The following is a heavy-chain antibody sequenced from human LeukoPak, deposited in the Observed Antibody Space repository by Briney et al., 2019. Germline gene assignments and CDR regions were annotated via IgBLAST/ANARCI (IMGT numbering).Heavy chain of an antibody. J-gene: IGHJ3*02. CDR2: IKPDGSDK. CDR1: GFTFSTYW. D-gene: IGHD5-24*01. V-gene: IGHV3-7*01. Sequence: HGGSLRLSCVGSGFTFSTYWVNWVRQAPGKGLEWVANIKPDGSDKYYVDSARGRFTVSRDNAKNSAFLQMNSLRAEDTAIYYCATISAQTFDIWGQGTLVSVSS. CDR3: ATISAQTFDI.